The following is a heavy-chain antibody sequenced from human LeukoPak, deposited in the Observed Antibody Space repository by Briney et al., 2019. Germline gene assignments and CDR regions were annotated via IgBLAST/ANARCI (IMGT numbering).Heavy chain of an antibody. V-gene: IGHV3-15*01. J-gene: IGHJ4*02. CDR1: GFTFSNAW. Sequence: GGSLRLSCAASGFTFSNAWMSWVRQAPGKGLEWVGRIKSKTDGGTTDYAAPVKGRFTISRDDSKNTLYLQMNSLKTEDTAVYYCTTDKTMVRGVPLDYWAREPWSPSPQ. CDR2: IKSKTDGGTT. CDR3: TTDKTMVRGVPLDY. D-gene: IGHD3-10*01.